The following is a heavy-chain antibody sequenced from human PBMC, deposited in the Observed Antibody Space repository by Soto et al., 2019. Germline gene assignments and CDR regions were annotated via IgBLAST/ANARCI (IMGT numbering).Heavy chain of an antibody. D-gene: IGHD6-6*01. V-gene: IGHV4-31*03. J-gene: IGHJ4*02. CDR3: ARASSSSSAADY. Sequence: PSGTPSPTCPVPGYPLRRGSFFSGWVRHHPGKGLEWIGYIYDSESAYYNPSLKSRVTISMDTSKNHFAMRLSSVTGADTAVYYCARASSSSSAADYWGQGTLVTVSS. CDR2: IYDSESA. CDR1: GYPLRRGSFF.